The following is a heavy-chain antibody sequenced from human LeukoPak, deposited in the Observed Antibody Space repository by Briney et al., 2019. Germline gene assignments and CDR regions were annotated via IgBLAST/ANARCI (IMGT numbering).Heavy chain of an antibody. Sequence: GGSLRLSCAASGFTFDDYAMHWVRQAPGKGLEWVSGISWNSGSIGYADSVKGRFTISRDNAKNSLYLQMNSLRAEDTALYYCAKDRSGGIAAAAYWGQGTLVTVSS. D-gene: IGHD6-13*01. CDR3: AKDRSGGIAAAAY. V-gene: IGHV3-9*01. CDR2: ISWNSGSI. J-gene: IGHJ4*02. CDR1: GFTFDDYA.